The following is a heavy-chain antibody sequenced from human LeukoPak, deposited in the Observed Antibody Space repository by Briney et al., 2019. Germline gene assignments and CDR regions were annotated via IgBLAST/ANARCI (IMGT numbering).Heavy chain of an antibody. Sequence: EGSLRLSCAASGFTFSDYYMSWIRQAPGKGLEWVSYISSSGSTIYYADSVKGRFTISRDNAKNSLYLQMNSLRAEDTAVYYCARVMVVTAIDYWGQGTLVTVSS. V-gene: IGHV3-11*01. CDR2: ISSSGSTI. J-gene: IGHJ4*02. CDR1: GFTFSDYY. CDR3: ARVMVVTAIDY. D-gene: IGHD2-21*02.